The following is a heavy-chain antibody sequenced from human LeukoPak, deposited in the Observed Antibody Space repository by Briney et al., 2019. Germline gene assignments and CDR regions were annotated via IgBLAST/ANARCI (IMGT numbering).Heavy chain of an antibody. Sequence: GGSLRLSCAASGFTFSSYSMNWVRQAPGKGLEWVSSISSSSSYIYYADSVKGRFTISRDNAKSSLYLQMNSLRAEDTAVYYCARVAIVGASWVDYWGQGTLVTVSS. CDR2: ISSSSSYI. D-gene: IGHD1-26*01. CDR1: GFTFSSYS. CDR3: ARVAIVGASWVDY. J-gene: IGHJ4*02. V-gene: IGHV3-21*01.